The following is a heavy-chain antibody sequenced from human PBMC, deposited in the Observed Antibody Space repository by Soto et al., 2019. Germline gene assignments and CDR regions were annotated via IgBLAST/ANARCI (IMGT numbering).Heavy chain of an antibody. D-gene: IGHD6-13*01. CDR2: ISAYNGNT. Sequence: QVQLVQSGAEVKKPGASVKVSCKASGYTFTSYGISWVRQAPGQGLEWMGWISAYNGNTNYAQKLQGRVTMTTDTYTSTADMELRSLRSDDTAVYYCARVGSAQLVSYYYYGMDVWGQGTTVTVSS. CDR3: ARVGSAQLVSYYYYGMDV. J-gene: IGHJ6*02. V-gene: IGHV1-18*01. CDR1: GYTFTSYG.